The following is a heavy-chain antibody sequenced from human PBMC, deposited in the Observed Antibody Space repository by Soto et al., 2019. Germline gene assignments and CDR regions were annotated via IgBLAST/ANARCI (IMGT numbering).Heavy chain of an antibody. CDR1: GFTFSSYG. D-gene: IGHD6-19*01. V-gene: IGHV3-30*18. CDR3: AKDQGTGYSSGWYYYSYGMDV. Sequence: QVQLVESGGGVVQPGRSLRLSCAASGFTFSSYGMHWVRQAPGKGLEWVAVISYDGSNKYYADSVKGRFTSSRDNSKNPLYLQMNSLRAEDTAVYYCAKDQGTGYSSGWYYYSYGMDVWGQGTTVTVSS. J-gene: IGHJ6*02. CDR2: ISYDGSNK.